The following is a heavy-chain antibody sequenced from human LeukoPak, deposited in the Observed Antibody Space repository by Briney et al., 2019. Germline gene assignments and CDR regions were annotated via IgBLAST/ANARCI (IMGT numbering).Heavy chain of an antibody. Sequence: GGSLRLSCAASGFTFSPYAMHWVRQAPGKGLEWVAIISYDGNNKYYADSVKGRFTISRDNSKNTLYLQMNSLRVEDTAVYYCARAEQWLVPRFDYWGQGTLVTVSS. CDR3: ARAEQWLVPRFDY. D-gene: IGHD6-19*01. J-gene: IGHJ4*02. CDR2: ISYDGNNK. V-gene: IGHV3-30*04. CDR1: GFTFSPYA.